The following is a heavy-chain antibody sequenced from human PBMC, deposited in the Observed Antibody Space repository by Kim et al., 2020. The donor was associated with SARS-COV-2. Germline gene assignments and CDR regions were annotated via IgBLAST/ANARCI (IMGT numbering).Heavy chain of an antibody. CDR3: ARDSSGLDAFDI. CDR2: ISSSSSYT. V-gene: IGHV3-11*05. J-gene: IGHJ3*02. D-gene: IGHD3-22*01. CDR1: GFTFGDYY. Sequence: GGSLRLSCAASGFTFGDYYMGWFRLPPGKRLEWVSYISSSSSYTRDVESVRGRFTISRYNARSSLYLDMNNLRAEDTATYYCARDSSGLDAFDIWGQGT.